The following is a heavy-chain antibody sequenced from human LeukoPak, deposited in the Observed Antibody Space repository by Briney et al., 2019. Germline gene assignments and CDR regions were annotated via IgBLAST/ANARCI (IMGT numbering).Heavy chain of an antibody. Sequence: GESLKISCKGSGYSFTSYWIGWVRQMPGKGLEWLGIIYPGDSDTRYSPSFQGQVTISADKSISTAYLQWSSLKASDTAMYYCAGLVTAIRTEENWCDPWGQGTLVTVSS. J-gene: IGHJ5*02. D-gene: IGHD2-21*02. CDR2: IYPGDSDT. V-gene: IGHV5-51*01. CDR3: AGLVTAIRTEENWCDP. CDR1: GYSFTSYW.